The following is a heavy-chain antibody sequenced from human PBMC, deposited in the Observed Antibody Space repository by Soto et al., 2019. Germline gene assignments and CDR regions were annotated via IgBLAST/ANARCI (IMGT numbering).Heavy chain of an antibody. Sequence: QVQLVQSGAEVKKPGSSVMVSCKASGGTFSSYAISWVRQAPGQGLEWMGGIIPIFGTANYAQKFQGRVTITADESTSTAYMELSSLRSEDTAVYYCARDSRIVGATTPAYNWFDPWGQGTLVTVSS. CDR2: IIPIFGTA. J-gene: IGHJ5*02. CDR1: GGTFSSYA. D-gene: IGHD1-26*01. CDR3: ARDSRIVGATTPAYNWFDP. V-gene: IGHV1-69*01.